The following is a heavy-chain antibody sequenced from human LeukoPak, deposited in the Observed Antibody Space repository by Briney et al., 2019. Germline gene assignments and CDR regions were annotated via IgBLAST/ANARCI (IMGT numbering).Heavy chain of an antibody. CDR1: GFTFGTYA. D-gene: IGHD5-12*01. J-gene: IGHJ4*02. V-gene: IGHV3-30-3*01. CDR2: ISYDGSNK. CDR3: AKGAGYCSSISCTGYSGYDFRFDD. Sequence: GKSLRLSCAASGFTFGTYAMHWVRQAPGKGLEWVAFISYDGSNKYYADSVKGRFTISRDNSKNTVYLQMNSLRAEDTAIYYCAKGAGYCSSISCTGYSGYDFRFDDWGQGTLVTVSS.